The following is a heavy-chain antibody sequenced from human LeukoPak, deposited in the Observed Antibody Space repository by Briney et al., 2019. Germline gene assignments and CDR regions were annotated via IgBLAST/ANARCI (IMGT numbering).Heavy chain of an antibody. CDR1: GVSISSSYSY. CDR2: IYYTGNT. V-gene: IGHV4-39*01. Sequence: PSETLSLTRTVSGVSISSSYSYWGWIRQPPGMGLEWIGSIYYTGNTYYNASLKSQVSISIDTSKNQFSLKLTSVTAADTAVYYCARQTGSGLFILPGGQGTLVTVSS. J-gene: IGHJ4*02. D-gene: IGHD3/OR15-3a*01. CDR3: ARQTGSGLFILP.